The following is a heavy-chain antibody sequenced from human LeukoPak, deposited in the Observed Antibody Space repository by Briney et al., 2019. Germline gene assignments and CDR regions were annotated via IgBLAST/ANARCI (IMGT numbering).Heavy chain of an antibody. J-gene: IGHJ4*02. CDR2: ISYDGNVK. V-gene: IGHV3-30-3*01. CDR1: GFIFNSYA. D-gene: IGHD1-26*01. CDR3: ARVASGSYARWGFDY. Sequence: PGGSLRLSCTASGFIFNSYAMHWVRQAPGKGLEWVAFISYDGNVKYYADSVRGRFTISRDNSKNTVYLQMNSLRAEDTAVYYCARVASGSYARWGFDYWGQGTLVTVSS.